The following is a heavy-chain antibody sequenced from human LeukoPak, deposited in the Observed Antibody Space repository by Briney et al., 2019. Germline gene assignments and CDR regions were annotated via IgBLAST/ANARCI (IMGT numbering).Heavy chain of an antibody. J-gene: IGHJ5*02. CDR2: IYPGDSDT. D-gene: IGHD2-21*02. V-gene: IGHV5-51*01. Sequence: GESLKISCKGSGYSFTSYWIGWVRQMPGKGLEWMGIIYPGDSDTRYSPSFQGQVTISADKSISTAYLQWSSLKASDTAMYYCATQSCGGDCYYNWFDPWCQGTLVTVSS. CDR1: GYSFTSYW. CDR3: ATQSCGGDCYYNWFDP.